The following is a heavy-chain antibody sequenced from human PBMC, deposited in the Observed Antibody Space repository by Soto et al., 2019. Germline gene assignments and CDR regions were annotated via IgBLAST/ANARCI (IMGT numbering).Heavy chain of an antibody. CDR3: ARDRGRSGWNWFDP. Sequence: QLQLQESGSGLVKPSQTLSLTCAVSGDSITSGGYSWSWIRQPPGKGLEWIGYIYHTGSTYYNPSLKSRVTXXVXRXXNQFSLKLNSVTAADTAVYYCARDRGRSGWNWFDPWGQGTLVIVSS. V-gene: IGHV4-30-2*01. J-gene: IGHJ5*02. CDR1: GDSITSGGYS. CDR2: IYHTGST. D-gene: IGHD3-22*01.